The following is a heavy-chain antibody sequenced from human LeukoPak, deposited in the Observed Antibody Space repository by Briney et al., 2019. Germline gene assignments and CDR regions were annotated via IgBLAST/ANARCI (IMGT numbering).Heavy chain of an antibody. CDR3: ARERLPNYDFWSGVGMDV. V-gene: IGHV1-2*02. Sequence: ASVKVSCKASGYTFTGYYMHWVRQAPGQGLEWMGWINPNSGGTNYAQKFQGRVTMTRDTSISTAYMELSRLRSDDTAVYYCARERLPNYDFWSGVGMDVWGKGTTVTVSS. J-gene: IGHJ6*04. CDR1: GYTFTGYY. CDR2: INPNSGGT. D-gene: IGHD3-3*01.